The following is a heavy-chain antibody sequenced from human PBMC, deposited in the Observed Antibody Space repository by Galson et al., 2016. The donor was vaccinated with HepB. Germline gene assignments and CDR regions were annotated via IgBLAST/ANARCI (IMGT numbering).Heavy chain of an antibody. D-gene: IGHD2-15*01. CDR3: ARVVVTARGRGPFDI. Sequence: TLSLTCTVSGGSIRSDTYFWSWIRQPAEKGLEWLGRIYTSGSADYSPSLKSRVTISVDTSKNQLSLKLRSVTAADTAVYFCARVVVTARGRGPFDIWGQGTMVTVSS. CDR1: GGSIRSDTYF. V-gene: IGHV4-61*02. CDR2: IYTSGSA. J-gene: IGHJ3*02.